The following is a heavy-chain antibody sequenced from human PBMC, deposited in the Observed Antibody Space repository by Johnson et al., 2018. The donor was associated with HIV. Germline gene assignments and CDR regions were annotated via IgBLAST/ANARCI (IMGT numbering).Heavy chain of an antibody. Sequence: VQLLESGGGLVKPGGSLRLSCAASGFTFSSHAMSWVRQAPGKGLEWVSAIRGSDGSTDYADSVKGRFTISRDNSKNTLYLQMNSLRAEDTAVYYCARKDDTNAFDIWGQGTLVTVSS. V-gene: IGHV3-23*01. CDR3: ARKDDTNAFDI. D-gene: IGHD3-22*01. J-gene: IGHJ3*02. CDR2: IRGSDGST. CDR1: GFTFSSHA.